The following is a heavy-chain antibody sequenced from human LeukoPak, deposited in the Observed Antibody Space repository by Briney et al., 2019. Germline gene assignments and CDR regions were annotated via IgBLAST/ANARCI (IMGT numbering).Heavy chain of an antibody. CDR3: AKDQWELLSFDY. D-gene: IGHD1-26*01. CDR2: ISFDGSDE. Sequence: GRSLSLSCAASGFTFSIYGMHWVRQAPGKGLEWVAVISFDGSDEYYAESVKGRFTISRDNSENTLYLQMNSLRADDTAVYYCAKDQWELLSFDYWGQGTLVTVSS. CDR1: GFTFSIYG. J-gene: IGHJ4*02. V-gene: IGHV3-30*18.